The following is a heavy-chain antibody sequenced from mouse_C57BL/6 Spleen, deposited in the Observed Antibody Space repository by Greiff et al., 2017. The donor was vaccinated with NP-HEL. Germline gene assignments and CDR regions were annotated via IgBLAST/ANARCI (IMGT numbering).Heavy chain of an antibody. V-gene: IGHV1-55*01. CDR3: ARANYYGSSYDYFDY. CDR1: GYTFTSYW. D-gene: IGHD1-1*01. CDR2: IYPGSGST. J-gene: IGHJ2*01. Sequence: QVQLQQPGAELVKPGASVKMSCKASGYTFTSYWITWVKQRPGQGLEWIGDIYPGSGSTNYNEKFKSKATLTVDTSSSTAYMQLSSLTSEDSAVYYGARANYYGSSYDYFDYWGQGTTLTVSS.